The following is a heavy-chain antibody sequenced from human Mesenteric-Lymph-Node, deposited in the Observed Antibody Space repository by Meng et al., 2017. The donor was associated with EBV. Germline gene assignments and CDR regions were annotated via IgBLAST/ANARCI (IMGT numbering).Heavy chain of an antibody. Sequence: QEPLQTLGAGQLTPSETLSLTCTVSGGSINSFYWSWIRQPPGKGLEWIGYIYHSGSTNYNPSLKSRVTMSVDMSKNQFSLKLSSVTAADTAVYYCARGEVFDSWGQGTLVTVSS. J-gene: IGHJ4*02. CDR2: IYHSGST. V-gene: IGHV4-59*01. CDR3: ARGEVFDS. CDR1: GGSINSFY.